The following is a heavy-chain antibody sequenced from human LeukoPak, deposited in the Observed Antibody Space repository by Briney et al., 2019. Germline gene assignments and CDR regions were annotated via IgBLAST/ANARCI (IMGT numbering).Heavy chain of an antibody. D-gene: IGHD6-19*01. Sequence: SETLSLTCTISGGSIGGDHWSWIRQAPGEGLEWIGYISYTGSTSYNPSLRSRVTISLNAPENQFSLRLTSVTAADTAVYYCARAVTGTSLVDFWGQGTLVAVSS. CDR3: ARAVTGTSLVDF. V-gene: IGHV4-59*08. CDR2: ISYTGST. CDR1: GGSIGGDH. J-gene: IGHJ4*02.